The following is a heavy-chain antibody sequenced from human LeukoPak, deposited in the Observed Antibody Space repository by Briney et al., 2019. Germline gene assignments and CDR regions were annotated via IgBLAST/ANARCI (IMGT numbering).Heavy chain of an antibody. Sequence: GGSLRLSCAASGFTVSSNFMSWVRQAPGKGLDWVAVIYSGGSTYYADYVKDRFTISRDNYKNTLYLQMNSLRVEDTAVYYCALGLVTDYWGQGTLVTVSS. CDR3: ALGLVTDY. D-gene: IGHD3-9*01. J-gene: IGHJ4*02. CDR2: IYSGGST. V-gene: IGHV3-66*01. CDR1: GFTVSSNF.